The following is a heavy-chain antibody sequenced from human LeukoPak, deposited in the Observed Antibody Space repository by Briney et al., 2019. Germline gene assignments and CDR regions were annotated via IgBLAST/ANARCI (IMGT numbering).Heavy chain of an antibody. V-gene: IGHV4-59*01. CDR3: ARGLGGNYYDSSGFDY. J-gene: IGHJ4*02. CDR2: IYYSGST. D-gene: IGHD3-22*01. Sequence: SETLSLTCAVYGGSFSGYYWSWIRQPPGKGLEWIGYIYYSGSTNYNPSLKSRVTISVDTSKNQFSLKLSSVTAADTAVYYCARGLGGNYYDSSGFDYWGQGTLVTVSS. CDR1: GGSFSGYY.